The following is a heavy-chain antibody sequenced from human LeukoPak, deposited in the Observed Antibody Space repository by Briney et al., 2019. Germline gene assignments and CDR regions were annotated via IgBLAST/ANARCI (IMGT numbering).Heavy chain of an antibody. J-gene: IGHJ6*03. D-gene: IGHD6-19*01. CDR1: GFTFDDYA. V-gene: IGHV3-9*01. Sequence: PGGSLRLSCAASGFTFDDYAMHWVRQAPGKGLEWVSAINWNSGNIGYADSVKGRFTISRDNAKNSLYLQMNSLRAEDTAVYYCARAVAGTFDLYYYYYMDVWGKGTTVTVSS. CDR3: ARAVAGTFDLYYYYYMDV. CDR2: INWNSGNI.